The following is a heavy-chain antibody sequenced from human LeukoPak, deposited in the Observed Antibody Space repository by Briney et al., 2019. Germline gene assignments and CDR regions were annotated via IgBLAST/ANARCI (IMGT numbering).Heavy chain of an antibody. CDR2: ISYDGSNK. V-gene: IGHV3-30*03. D-gene: IGHD3-22*01. CDR3: ARALYDSSGYYFDY. CDR1: GFTFSSYG. Sequence: GGSLRLSCAASGFTFSSYGMHWVRQAPGKGLEWVAVISYDGSNKYYADSVKGRFTISSDNAKNSLYLQMNSLRAEDTAVYYCARALYDSSGYYFDYWGQGTLVTVSS. J-gene: IGHJ4*02.